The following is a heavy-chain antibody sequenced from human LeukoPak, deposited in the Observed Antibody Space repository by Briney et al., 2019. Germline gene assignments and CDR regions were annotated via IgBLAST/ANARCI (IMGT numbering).Heavy chain of an antibody. D-gene: IGHD5-18*01. CDR2: IYHSGST. CDR3: ARREIGGFNYGLFDY. Sequence: PSETLSLTCAVSGASISSSNWGSWVRQPPGKGLEWIGDIYHSGSTNYNPSLKSRVTMSVDKSNSQFSLRLSSVTAADTAVYYCARREIGGFNYGLFDYWGQGTLVTVSS. J-gene: IGHJ4*02. CDR1: GASISSSNW. V-gene: IGHV4-4*02.